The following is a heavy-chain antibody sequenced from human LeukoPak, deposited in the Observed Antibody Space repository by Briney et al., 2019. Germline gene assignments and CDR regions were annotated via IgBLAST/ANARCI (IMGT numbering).Heavy chain of an antibody. CDR1: GGSFSSGDYF. CDR2: IYYSGST. Sequence: SETLSLTCTVSGGSFSSGDYFWSWIRQPPGKGLEWIGYIYYSGSTYHNPSLKSRVTISVDTSKSQFSLRLSSVTAADTAVCYCARVRGGSYGDYGMDVWGQGTTVTVSS. CDR3: ARVRGGSYGDYGMDV. J-gene: IGHJ6*02. V-gene: IGHV4-30-4*01. D-gene: IGHD1-26*01.